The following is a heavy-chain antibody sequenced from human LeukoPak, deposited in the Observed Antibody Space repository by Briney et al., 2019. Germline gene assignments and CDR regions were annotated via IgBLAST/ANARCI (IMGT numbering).Heavy chain of an antibody. J-gene: IGHJ4*02. V-gene: IGHV4-34*01. CDR3: ASHIAARAYYFDY. CDR2: INHSGST. CDR1: GGSFSGYY. Sequence: TSETLSLXCAVYGGSFSGYYWSWIRQPPGKGLEWIGEINHSGSTSYNPSLKSRVTISVDTSKNQFSLKLSSVTAADTAVYYCASHIAARAYYFDYWGQGTLVTVSS. D-gene: IGHD6-6*01.